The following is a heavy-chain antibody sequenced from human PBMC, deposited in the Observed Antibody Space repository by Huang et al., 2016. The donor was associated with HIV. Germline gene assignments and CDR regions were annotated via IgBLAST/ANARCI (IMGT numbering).Heavy chain of an antibody. Sequence: QVQLVESGGGLVKPGGSLRLSCAASGLVFSDHYMNWIRKAPGKGLEWISYIRLSGTTIRYADSVKGRFTISRDNAKKSLVLEMNSLRVEDTAVYYCARRMAGWDDVFDMWGQGTMVTVSS. V-gene: IGHV3-11*01. CDR1: GLVFSDHY. J-gene: IGHJ3*02. D-gene: IGHD6-19*01. CDR2: IRLSGTTI. CDR3: ARRMAGWDDVFDM.